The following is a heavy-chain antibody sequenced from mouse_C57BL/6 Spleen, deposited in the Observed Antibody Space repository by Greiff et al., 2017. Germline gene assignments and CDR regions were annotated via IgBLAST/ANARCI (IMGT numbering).Heavy chain of an antibody. V-gene: IGHV1-22*01. Sequence: EVKLQESGPELVKPGASVKMSCKASGYTFTDYNMHWVKQSHGKSLEWIGYINPNNGGTSYNQKFKGKATLTVNKSSSTAYMELRSLTSEDSAVYYCARWVGRHYFDYWGQGTTLTVSS. D-gene: IGHD4-1*01. CDR3: ARWVGRHYFDY. CDR2: INPNNGGT. J-gene: IGHJ2*01. CDR1: GYTFTDYN.